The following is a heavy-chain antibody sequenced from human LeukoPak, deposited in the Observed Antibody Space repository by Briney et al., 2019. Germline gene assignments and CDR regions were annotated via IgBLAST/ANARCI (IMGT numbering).Heavy chain of an antibody. CDR1: GGSISSFY. D-gene: IGHD6-19*01. V-gene: IGHV4-4*07. Sequence: SETLSLTCTVSGGSISSFYWSWIRQSAGKGLEWIGRIYSSGSTNYNPSLKSRVTMSVDTSKNQFSLKLSSVTAADTAVYYCAQADMRGIAVADYWGQGTLVTVSS. CDR2: IYSSGST. J-gene: IGHJ4*02. CDR3: AQADMRGIAVADY.